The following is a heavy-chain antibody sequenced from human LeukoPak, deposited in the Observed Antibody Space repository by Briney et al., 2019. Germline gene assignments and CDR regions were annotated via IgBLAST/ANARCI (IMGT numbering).Heavy chain of an antibody. D-gene: IGHD6-13*01. CDR2: INPNSGGT. J-gene: IGHJ6*03. CDR1: GYTFTGYY. CDR3: ARALGAAGLYYYYYYMDV. V-gene: IGHV1-2*02. Sequence: ASVKVSCKASGYTFTGYYMHWVRQAPGQGLEWMGWINPNSGGTNYAQKFQGRVTMTRDTPISTAYMELSRLRSDDTAVYYCARALGAAGLYYYYYYMDVWGKGTTVTISS.